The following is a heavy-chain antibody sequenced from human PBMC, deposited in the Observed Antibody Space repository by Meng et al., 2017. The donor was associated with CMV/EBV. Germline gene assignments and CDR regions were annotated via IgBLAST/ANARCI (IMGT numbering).Heavy chain of an antibody. CDR1: GFTFSSYW. V-gene: IGHV3-23*01. J-gene: IGHJ3*02. CDR2: ISGSGGST. Sequence: GGSLRLSCAASGFTFSSYWMSWVRQAPGKGLEWVSAISGSGGSTYYADSVKGRFTISRDNSKNTLYLQMNSLRAEDTAVYYCAKGEDIVVVPATDGVLGAFDIWGQGTMVTVSS. CDR3: AKGEDIVVVPATDGVLGAFDI. D-gene: IGHD2-2*01.